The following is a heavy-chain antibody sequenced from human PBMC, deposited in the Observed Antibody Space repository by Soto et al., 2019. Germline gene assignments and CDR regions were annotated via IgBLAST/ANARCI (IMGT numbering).Heavy chain of an antibody. V-gene: IGHV3-30-3*01. Sequence: PGGSLRLSCAASGFPFSIYGLHWVRQAPGKGLEWVAFISNDGNNKFYADSLKGRISISRDFSRNTLYLQMSRLRAEDTALYYCARDLCSTNSCHLDVWGQGTTVTVSS. CDR1: GFPFSIYG. CDR3: ARDLCSTNSCHLDV. D-gene: IGHD2-2*01. J-gene: IGHJ6*02. CDR2: ISNDGNNK.